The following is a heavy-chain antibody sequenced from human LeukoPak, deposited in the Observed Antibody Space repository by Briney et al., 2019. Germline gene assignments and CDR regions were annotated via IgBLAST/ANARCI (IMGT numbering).Heavy chain of an antibody. CDR2: IYHIGTT. Sequence: PSETLSLTCTVSGGSITSDNRWSWVRQPPGKGLEWIGEIYHIGTTNYIPSLESRVTISVDKSKDQFSLKLSSVTAADTAIYYCARTYCTYGVCFESFDSWGQGTLVTVSS. D-gene: IGHD2-8*01. J-gene: IGHJ4*02. V-gene: IGHV4-4*02. CDR3: ARTYCTYGVCFESFDS. CDR1: GGSITSDNR.